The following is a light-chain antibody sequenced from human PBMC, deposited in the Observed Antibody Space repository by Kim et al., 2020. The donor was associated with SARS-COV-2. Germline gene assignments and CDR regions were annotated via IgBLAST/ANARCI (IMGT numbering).Light chain of an antibody. CDR3: QQYGTLPYT. CDR2: GVS. V-gene: IGKV3-20*01. Sequence: LLPPRRPTPPAREIQSVNSMYFGWYQTKPGQAPRLLILGVSGWAAGVPDRFSGSGSGTDFTLTISSLQSEDFAVYYCQQYGTLPYTFGQGTKLQI. CDR1: QSVNSMY. J-gene: IGKJ2*01.